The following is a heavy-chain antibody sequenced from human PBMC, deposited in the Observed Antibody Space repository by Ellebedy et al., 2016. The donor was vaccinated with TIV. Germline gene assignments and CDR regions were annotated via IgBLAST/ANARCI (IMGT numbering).Heavy chain of an antibody. CDR1: GFTLSSYG. V-gene: IGHV3-33*01. CDR3: AREIIYGGYYFDY. D-gene: IGHD4-23*01. CDR2: IWSDGTTK. J-gene: IGHJ4*02. Sequence: GGSLRLXXAASGFTLSSYGMHWVRQAPGKGLEWVAVIWSDGTTKYYSDSVKGRFTISRDNSKNTLYLQMDSLRAEDTAVYYCAREIIYGGYYFDYWGQGTLVTVSS.